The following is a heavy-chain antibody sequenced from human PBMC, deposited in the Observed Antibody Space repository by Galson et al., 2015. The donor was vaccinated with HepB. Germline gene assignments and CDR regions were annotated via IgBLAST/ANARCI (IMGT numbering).Heavy chain of an antibody. CDR3: ARDGEMATTDHDAFDI. J-gene: IGHJ3*02. CDR2: IIPILGIA. CDR1: GGTFSSYT. D-gene: IGHD5-24*01. V-gene: IGHV1-69*04. Sequence: SVKVSCKASGGTFSSYTISWVRQAPGQGLEWMGRIIPILGIANYAQKFQGRVTITADKSTSTAYMELSSLRSEDTAVYYCARDGEMATTDHDAFDIWGQGTMVTVSS.